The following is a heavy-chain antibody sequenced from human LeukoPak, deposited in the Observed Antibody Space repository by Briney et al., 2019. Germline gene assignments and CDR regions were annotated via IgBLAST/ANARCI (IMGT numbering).Heavy chain of an antibody. V-gene: IGHV1-18*01. CDR1: GYTFTSYA. D-gene: IGHD2-15*01. J-gene: IGHJ4*02. CDR2: TNTNNGNT. Sequence: ASVKVSCKASGYTFTSYAFSWVRQAPGQGLEWMGWTNTNNGNTNYVQRLQGRVTMTTDTSTSTAYMELRSPRSDDTAVYYCGDRGTSLFTPYWGQGTLVTVSS. CDR3: GDRGTSLFTPY.